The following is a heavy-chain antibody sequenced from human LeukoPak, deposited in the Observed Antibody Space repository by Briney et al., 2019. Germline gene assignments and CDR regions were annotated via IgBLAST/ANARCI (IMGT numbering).Heavy chain of an antibody. J-gene: IGHJ4*02. CDR1: DGSVSSSSYY. CDR3: ARVLYGDYVFSDY. V-gene: IGHV4-39*07. D-gene: IGHD4-17*01. CDR2: IYYSGST. Sequence: SETLSLTCTVSDGSVSSSSYYWGWIRQPPGKGLEWIGSIYYSGSTYYNPSLKSRVTISVDTSKNQFSLKLSSVTAADTAVYYCARVLYGDYVFSDYWGQGTLVTVSS.